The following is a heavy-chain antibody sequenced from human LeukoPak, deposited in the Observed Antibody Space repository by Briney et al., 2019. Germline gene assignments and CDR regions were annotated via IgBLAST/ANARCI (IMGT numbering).Heavy chain of an antibody. J-gene: IGHJ4*02. CDR1: GFTFSNCG. D-gene: IGHD5-18*01. Sequence: PGGSLRLSCEASGFTFSNCGMNWVRQAPGEGLEWVSSISSSSPYIYYADSLKGRFTISRDNAKNSLYLQMHSLRAEDTAVYYCARDLDSAMAFKYFDYWGQGTLVIVSS. CDR2: ISSSSPYI. V-gene: IGHV3-21*01. CDR3: ARDLDSAMAFKYFDY.